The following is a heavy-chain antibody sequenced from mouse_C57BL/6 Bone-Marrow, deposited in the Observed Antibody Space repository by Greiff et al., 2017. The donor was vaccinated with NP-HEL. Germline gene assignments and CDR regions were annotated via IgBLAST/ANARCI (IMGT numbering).Heavy chain of an antibody. CDR1: GFNIKDDY. Sequence: EVQLQQSGAELVRPGASVKLSCTASGFNIKDDYMHWVQQRPEQGLEWIGWIDPENGDTEYASKFQGKATITVDTYAHTAYLQLSSQTSEDTAVYYYTTELCPYWYFDVWGTGTTVTVSS. J-gene: IGHJ1*03. V-gene: IGHV14-4*01. CDR3: TTELCPYWYFDV. CDR2: IDPENGDT. D-gene: IGHD1-1*02.